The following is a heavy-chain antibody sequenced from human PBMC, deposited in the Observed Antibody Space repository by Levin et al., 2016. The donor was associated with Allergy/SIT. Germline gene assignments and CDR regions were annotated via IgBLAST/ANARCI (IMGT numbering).Heavy chain of an antibody. Sequence: LSLTCAASGFTFSRYDMHWVRQPIGKGLEWVAAINTGGGTFYPDSVKGQFTISRENAKNSLYLQVNSLRAGDTAVYYCGRAGNYYYGMDVWGQGTTVIVSS. D-gene: IGHD3-10*01. CDR1: GFTFSRYD. J-gene: IGHJ6*02. CDR2: INTGGGT. V-gene: IGHV3-13*04. CDR3: GRAGNYYYGMDV.